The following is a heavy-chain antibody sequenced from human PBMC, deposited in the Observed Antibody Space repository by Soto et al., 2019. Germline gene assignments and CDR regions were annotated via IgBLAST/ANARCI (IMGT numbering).Heavy chain of an antibody. D-gene: IGHD3-10*01. CDR1: GGSFSSYI. J-gene: IGHJ6*02. CDR3: ARIPHYGSGSPDYYYGMDV. Sequence: SVKVSCKASGGSFSSYIVSWVRQAPGQGLEWMGRIIPVLGVEYYAQKFQGRVTITADKSTSTAYMELSSLRSEDTAVYYCARIPHYGSGSPDYYYGMDVWGQGTTVTVSS. V-gene: IGHV1-69*02. CDR2: IIPVLGVE.